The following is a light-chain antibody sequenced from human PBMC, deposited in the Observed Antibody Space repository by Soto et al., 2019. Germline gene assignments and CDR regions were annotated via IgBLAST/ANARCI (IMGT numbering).Light chain of an antibody. V-gene: IGLV1-40*01. CDR1: SSNIGAGYD. CDR2: GNK. Sequence: QSALTQPPSVSGAPGQRVTISCTGSSSNIGAGYDVHWYQHLPGTAPKLLIYGNKNRPPGVPDRFSGSRSGTSASLAITGLQAGDEADYYCQSYDTGLSGSRVFGSGTKVTVL. J-gene: IGLJ1*01. CDR3: QSYDTGLSGSRV.